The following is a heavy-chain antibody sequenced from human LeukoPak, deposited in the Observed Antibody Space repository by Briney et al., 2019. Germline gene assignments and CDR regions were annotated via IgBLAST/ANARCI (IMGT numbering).Heavy chain of an antibody. CDR2: INPNSGGT. CDR1: GYTFTGYY. V-gene: IGHV1-2*06. Sequence: RASVKVSCKASGYTFTGYYMHWVRQAPGQGLEWMGRINPNSGGTNYAQKFQGRVTMTRDTSISTAYMELSRLRSDDTAVYYCAREVGGTTLDFQHWGQGTLVTVSS. D-gene: IGHD1-26*01. J-gene: IGHJ1*01. CDR3: AREVGGTTLDFQH.